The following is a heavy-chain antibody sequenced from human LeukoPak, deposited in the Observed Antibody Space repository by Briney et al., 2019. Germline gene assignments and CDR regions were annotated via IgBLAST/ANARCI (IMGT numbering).Heavy chain of an antibody. CDR3: VAGYSYVYFDY. J-gene: IGHJ4*02. CDR2: VFTSGYT. V-gene: IGHV4-61*02. Sequence: SQTLSLTCTVSGGSISSGDYYWSWIRQPPGKGLEWIGRVFTSGYTNYNPSLKSRVTMSVDTSKNQFSLKLRSVTAADTAVYYCVAGYSYVYFDYWGQGTLVTVSS. CDR1: GGSISSGDYY. D-gene: IGHD5-18*01.